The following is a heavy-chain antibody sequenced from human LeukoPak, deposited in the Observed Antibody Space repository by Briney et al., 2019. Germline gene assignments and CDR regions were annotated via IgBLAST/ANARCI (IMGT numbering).Heavy chain of an antibody. D-gene: IGHD2-15*01. CDR3: AKDLWYCSGGSCYTFDY. Sequence: GGSLRLSCAASGFTFSSYWMSWVRQAPGKGLEWVANIKQDGSEKYYLDSVKGRFTISRDNAKNSLYLQMNSLRAEDTAVYYCAKDLWYCSGGSCYTFDYWGQGTLVTVSS. V-gene: IGHV3-7*01. J-gene: IGHJ4*02. CDR1: GFTFSSYW. CDR2: IKQDGSEK.